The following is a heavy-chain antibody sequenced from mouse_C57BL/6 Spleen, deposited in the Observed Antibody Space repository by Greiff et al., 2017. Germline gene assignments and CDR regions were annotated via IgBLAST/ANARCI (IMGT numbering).Heavy chain of an antibody. J-gene: IGHJ2*01. Sequence: EVQLQQSGAELVKPGASVKLSCTASGFNIKGYYMHWVRQRPEQSLEWIGRIDPGDGETNYAPKVKGNATITADTSSNTAYLQLSSLTSEDTAVYDCARGTVVARDYFDYWGQGTTLTVSS. D-gene: IGHD1-1*01. CDR2: IDPGDGET. CDR3: ARGTVVARDYFDY. V-gene: IGHV14-2*01. CDR1: GFNIKGYY.